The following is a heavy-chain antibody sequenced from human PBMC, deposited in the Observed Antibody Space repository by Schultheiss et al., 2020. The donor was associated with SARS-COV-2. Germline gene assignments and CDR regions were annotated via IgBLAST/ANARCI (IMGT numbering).Heavy chain of an antibody. CDR1: GYTFTGYY. J-gene: IGHJ4*02. V-gene: IGHV1-2*04. CDR3: VRGPHVSGSYSGPWGLEDY. Sequence: ASVKVSCKASGYTFTGYYMHWVRQAPGQGLEWMGWINPNSGGTNYAQKFQGWVTMTRDTSISTAYMELNSLGPDDTAVYHCVRGPHVSGSYSGPWGLEDYWGQGTLVTVSS. CDR2: INPNSGGT. D-gene: IGHD3-10*01.